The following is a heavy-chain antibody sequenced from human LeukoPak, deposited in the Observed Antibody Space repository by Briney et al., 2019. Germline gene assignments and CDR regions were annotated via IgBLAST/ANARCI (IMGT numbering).Heavy chain of an antibody. CDR2: IYDSGST. J-gene: IGHJ4*02. CDR3: ARAPQLYHFDY. CDR1: GDSISNYY. Sequence: SETLSLTCTVSGDSISNYYWSWIRQPPVKGLEWIGYIYDSGSTDYNPSLKSRVTISVDTSKTQFSLQVTSVSAADTAVYYCARAPQLYHFDYWGQGTLVTVSS. V-gene: IGHV4-59*01. D-gene: IGHD2-8*01.